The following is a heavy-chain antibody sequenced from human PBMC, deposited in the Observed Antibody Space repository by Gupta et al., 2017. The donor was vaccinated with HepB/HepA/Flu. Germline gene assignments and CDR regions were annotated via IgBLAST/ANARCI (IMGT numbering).Heavy chain of an antibody. J-gene: IGHJ4*02. CDR3: ARGRVIRYFDWLPPVH. CDR1: GGAFSGYY. D-gene: IGHD3-9*01. Sequence: QVQLQQWGAGLLKPSETLSLSCAVYGGAFSGYYWSWIRQSPGKGLEWIGEINHSGATNYNPSLESRVTISQDMSRIQVSLNLSSVTAADTAVYFCARGRVIRYFDWLPPVHWGQGTLVTVSS. V-gene: IGHV4-34*01. CDR2: INHSGAT.